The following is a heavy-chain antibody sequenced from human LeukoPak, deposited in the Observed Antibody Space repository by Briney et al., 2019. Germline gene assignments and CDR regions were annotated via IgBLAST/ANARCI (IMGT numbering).Heavy chain of an antibody. CDR2: ISYDGSNK. Sequence: GGSLRLSCAASGFTFSSYGMHWVRQAPGKGLEWVAVISYDGSNKYYADSVKGRFTISRDNSKNTLYLQMNSLRAEDTAVYYCAREGPGSRPFDYWGQGTLVTVSS. CDR1: GFTFSSYG. D-gene: IGHD2-2*01. J-gene: IGHJ4*02. CDR3: AREGPGSRPFDY. V-gene: IGHV3-30*03.